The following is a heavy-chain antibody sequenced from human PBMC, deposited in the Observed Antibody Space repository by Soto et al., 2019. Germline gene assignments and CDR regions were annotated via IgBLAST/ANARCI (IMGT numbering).Heavy chain of an antibody. V-gene: IGHV3-23*01. Sequence: PGGSLRLSCAASGFTFSSYTMSWVRPVPGKGLEWVSGIGGSGDSRYYADSVKGRFTISRDNSKNTLYLQMNSLRPEDTAVYYCSKSAVQVWLEYFDYWGQGSQVTVSS. CDR2: IGGSGDSR. J-gene: IGHJ4*02. D-gene: IGHD3-10*01. CDR3: SKSAVQVWLEYFDY. CDR1: GFTFSSYT.